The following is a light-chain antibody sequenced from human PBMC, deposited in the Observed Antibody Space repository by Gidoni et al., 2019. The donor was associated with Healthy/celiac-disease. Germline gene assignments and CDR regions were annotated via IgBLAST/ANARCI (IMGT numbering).Light chain of an antibody. V-gene: IGKV1-5*01. CDR2: DAS. CDR3: QQYNSYSQT. CDR1: QSISSW. J-gene: IGKJ1*01. Sequence: DIQITHSPSTLSASVGDRVTITCRASQSISSWLAWYQQKPGKAPKLLIYDASSLESGVPSRFSGSGSGTEFTLTISSLQPDDFATYYCQQYNSYSQTFGQXTKVEIK.